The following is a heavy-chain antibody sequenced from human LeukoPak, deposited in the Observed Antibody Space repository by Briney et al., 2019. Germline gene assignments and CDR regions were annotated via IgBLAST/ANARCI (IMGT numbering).Heavy chain of an antibody. J-gene: IGHJ4*02. CDR3: ARVVFGGVIVAPDY. CDR1: GFTFSSYE. CDR2: ISSSGSTI. D-gene: IGHD3-16*02. V-gene: IGHV3-48*03. Sequence: PGGSLRLSCAASGFTFSSYEMNWVRQAPGKGLEWVSYISSSGSTIYYADSVKGRFTISRDNAKNSLYLQMNSLRAEDTAVYYCARVVFGGVIVAPDYWGQGTLVTVS.